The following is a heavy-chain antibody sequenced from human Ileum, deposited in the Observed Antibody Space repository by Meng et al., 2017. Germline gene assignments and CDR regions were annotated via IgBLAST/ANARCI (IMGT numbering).Heavy chain of an antibody. CDR1: GFSISSNVNY. Sequence: GPGIVRRSQTLSLTRIGCGFSISSNVNYWRWIRQHPGKGLEWLGYMYYSGSTYYNPSINTPITISLDTSKNQFSLRLDSVTAADTAVYFCARNDLAFWYFDLWGRGTLVTVSS. D-gene: IGHD3-3*01. J-gene: IGHJ2*01. CDR2: MYYSGST. V-gene: IGHV4-31*01. CDR3: ARNDLAFWYFDL.